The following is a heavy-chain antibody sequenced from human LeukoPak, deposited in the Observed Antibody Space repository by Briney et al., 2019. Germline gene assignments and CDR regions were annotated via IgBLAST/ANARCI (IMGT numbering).Heavy chain of an antibody. V-gene: IGHV1-46*01. CDR2: INPSGGST. CDR3: ARENGGNSGGDY. J-gene: IGHJ4*02. CDR1: GDSFASYY. Sequence: ASVKVSCKASGDSFASYYMHWVRQAPGQGLEWMGIINPSGGSTNYAQKLQGRVTMTTDTSTSTAYMELRSLRSDDTAVYYCARENGGNSGGDYWGQGTLVTVSS. D-gene: IGHD4-23*01.